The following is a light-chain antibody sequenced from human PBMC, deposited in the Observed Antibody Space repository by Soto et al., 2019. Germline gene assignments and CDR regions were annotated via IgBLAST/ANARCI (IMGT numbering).Light chain of an antibody. CDR1: SSDVGGYNY. Sequence: QSALTQPASVSGSPGQSITISCTGTSSDVGGYNYVSWYQHHPGKAPKLMIYDVRNRPSGVSNRFSGSKSGNTASLTVSGFQAEDEADYYCSSYTSSSTLVVFGGGTKVTVL. J-gene: IGLJ2*01. CDR3: SSYTSSSTLVV. CDR2: DVR. V-gene: IGLV2-14*03.